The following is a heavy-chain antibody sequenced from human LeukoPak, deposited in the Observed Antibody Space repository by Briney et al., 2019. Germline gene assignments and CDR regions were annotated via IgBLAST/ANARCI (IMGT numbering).Heavy chain of an antibody. V-gene: IGHV4-59*01. Sequence: SETLSLTCTVSGGSLSSYYWSWIRQPPGKGLEWIGYIYYSGSTNYNPSLKSRVTISVDTSKNQVSLKLSSVTAADTAVYYCARLDTALSSIQIWGQGTLVTVSS. CDR3: ARLDTALSSIQI. D-gene: IGHD5-18*01. CDR2: IYYSGST. J-gene: IGHJ4*02. CDR1: GGSLSSYY.